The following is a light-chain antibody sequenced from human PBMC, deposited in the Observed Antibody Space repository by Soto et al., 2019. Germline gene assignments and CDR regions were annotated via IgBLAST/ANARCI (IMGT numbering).Light chain of an antibody. J-gene: IGKJ3*01. CDR2: GAS. CDR1: QGIRND. V-gene: IGKV1-17*01. Sequence: DIQMTQSPSSLSASVGDRVSITCRASQGIRNDLGWYQQKPGKAPKRLIYGASTLQKGVPSRFSGNGSGTDFTLTISSLQPEDLATYYCQQSNNYFTFGPGTKVDIK. CDR3: QQSNNYFT.